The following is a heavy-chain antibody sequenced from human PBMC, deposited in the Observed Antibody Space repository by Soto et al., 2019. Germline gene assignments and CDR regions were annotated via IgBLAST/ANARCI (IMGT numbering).Heavy chain of an antibody. CDR2: ISYDGSNK. D-gene: IGHD6-19*01. CDR3: ARDLAVAGFDY. V-gene: IGHV3-30-3*01. Sequence: ESVGGVVQPGRSLRLSCAASGSTFSSYAMHWVRQAPGKGLEWVAVISYDGSNKYYADSVKGRFTISRDNSKNTLYLQMNSLRAEDTAVYYCARDLAVAGFDYWGQGTLVTVSS. J-gene: IGHJ4*02. CDR1: GSTFSSYA.